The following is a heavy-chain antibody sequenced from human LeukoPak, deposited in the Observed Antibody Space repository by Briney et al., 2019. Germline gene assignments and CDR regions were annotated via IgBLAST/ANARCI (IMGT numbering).Heavy chain of an antibody. CDR1: EFTFSDYY. CDR3: ARYSSSAGSSSYYGMDV. Sequence: GGSLRLSCTASEFTFSDYYMSWIRQAPGKGLEWVLYISGRSTYTSYADSVKGRFTISRDNAKKSLFLQMNSLRAEDTAVYYCARYSSSAGSSSYYGMDVWGQGTTVTVSS. D-gene: IGHD6-6*01. J-gene: IGHJ6*02. V-gene: IGHV3-11*06. CDR2: ISGRSTYT.